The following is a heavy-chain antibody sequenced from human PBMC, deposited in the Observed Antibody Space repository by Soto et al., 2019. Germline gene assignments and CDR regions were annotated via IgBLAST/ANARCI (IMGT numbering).Heavy chain of an antibody. D-gene: IGHD6-6*01. V-gene: IGHV4-59*01. J-gene: IGHJ6*02. CDR3: ARDLAARRLSPLKKDYYYYGMDV. Sequence: PSETLSLTCTVSGGSISSYYWSWIRQPPGKGLEWIGYIYYSGSTNYNPSLKSRVTISVDTSKNQFSLKLSSVTAADTAVYYCARDLAARRLSPLKKDYYYYGMDVWGQGTTVTVSS. CDR1: GGSISSYY. CDR2: IYYSGST.